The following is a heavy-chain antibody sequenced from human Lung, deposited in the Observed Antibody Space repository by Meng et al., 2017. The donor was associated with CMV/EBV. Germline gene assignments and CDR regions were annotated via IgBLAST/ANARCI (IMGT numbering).Heavy chain of an antibody. CDR2: IRSRAYGGTT. J-gene: IGHJ4*02. V-gene: IGHV3-49*04. CDR1: GFTFGDYA. CDR3: TRDIYAGGAARPLNDY. D-gene: IGHD6-6*01. Sequence: SCAASGFTFGDYAMNWVRQAPGEGLEWVGFIRSRAYGGTTDYAASVKGRFTISRDDSKNIAYLQMNTLKIEDTAVYYCTRDIYAGGAARPLNDYXGQGXLVTVSS.